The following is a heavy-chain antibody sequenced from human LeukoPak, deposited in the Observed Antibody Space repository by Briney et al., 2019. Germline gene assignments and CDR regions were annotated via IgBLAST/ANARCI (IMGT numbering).Heavy chain of an antibody. D-gene: IGHD2-2*01. J-gene: IGHJ4*02. CDR3: ARDDCSSTSCYGGYDY. Sequence: PGRSLRLSCAASGFTFSSYGMHWVRQAPGKGLEWVAVISYDGSNKYYADSVKGRFTISRDNSKNTLYLQMNSLRAEDTAVYYCARDDCSSTSCYGGYDYWGQGTLVTVSS. V-gene: IGHV3-30*03. CDR2: ISYDGSNK. CDR1: GFTFSSYG.